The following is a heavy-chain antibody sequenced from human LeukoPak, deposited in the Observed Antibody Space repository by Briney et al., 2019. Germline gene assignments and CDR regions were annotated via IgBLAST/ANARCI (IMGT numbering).Heavy chain of an antibody. CDR2: INPNSGGT. V-gene: IGHV1-2*02. Sequence: ASVKVSCKASGYTFTGYYMHWVRQAPGQGLEWMGWINPNSGGTNYAQKFQGRVTMTRDTSISTAYMELSRLRSDDTAVYYCARVMYHYDSSGPFDYWGQGTLVTVSS. CDR3: ARVMYHYDSSGPFDY. CDR1: GYTFTGYY. D-gene: IGHD3-22*01. J-gene: IGHJ4*02.